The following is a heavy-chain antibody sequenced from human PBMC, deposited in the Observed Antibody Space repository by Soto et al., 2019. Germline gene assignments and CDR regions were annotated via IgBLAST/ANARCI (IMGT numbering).Heavy chain of an antibody. CDR3: AKESVGIVTTVTGFDY. CDR1: GFTFSSYG. V-gene: IGHV3-30*18. Sequence: VQLVESGGGVVQPGRSLRLSCAASGFTFSSYGMHWVRQAPGKGLEWVAVISYDGSNKYYADSVKGRFTISRDNSKNTLYLQMNSLRAEDTAVYYCAKESVGIVTTVTGFDYWGQGTLVTVSS. D-gene: IGHD4-17*01. CDR2: ISYDGSNK. J-gene: IGHJ4*02.